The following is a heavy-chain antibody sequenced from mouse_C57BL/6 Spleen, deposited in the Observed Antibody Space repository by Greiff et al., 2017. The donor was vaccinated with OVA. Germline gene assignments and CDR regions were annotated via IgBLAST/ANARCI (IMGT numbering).Heavy chain of an antibody. CDR2: IYPGDGDT. CDR1: GYAFSSSW. D-gene: IGHD1-1*01. J-gene: IGHJ4*01. Sequence: QVQLQQSGPELVKPGASVKISCKASGYAFSSSWMNWVKQRPGKGLEWIGRIYPGDGDTNYNGKFKGKATLTADKSSSTAYMQLSSLTSEDSAVYFGARWVYGSRPMDYWGQGTSVTVSS. V-gene: IGHV1-82*01. CDR3: ARWVYGSRPMDY.